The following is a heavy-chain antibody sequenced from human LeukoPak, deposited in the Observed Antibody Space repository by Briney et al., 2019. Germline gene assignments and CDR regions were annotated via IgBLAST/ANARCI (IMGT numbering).Heavy chain of an antibody. D-gene: IGHD1-26*01. CDR1: GGTFSSYA. Sequence: GASVKVSCKASGGTFSSYAISWVRQAPGQGLEWMGGIIPIFGTANYAQKFQGRVTITTDESTSTAYMELSSLRSEDTAVYYCAPQRGPVIYSGSPGAFDIWGQGTMVTVSS. V-gene: IGHV1-69*05. CDR2: IIPIFGTA. CDR3: APQRGPVIYSGSPGAFDI. J-gene: IGHJ3*02.